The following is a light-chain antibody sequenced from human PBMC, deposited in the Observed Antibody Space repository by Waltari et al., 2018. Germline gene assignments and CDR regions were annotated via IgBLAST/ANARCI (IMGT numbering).Light chain of an antibody. J-gene: IGKJ2*01. CDR1: QSVFSSSNDQNY. V-gene: IGKV4-1*01. CDR2: WAS. CDR3: QQYLSAPMYT. Sequence: DIVMTQSPDSLAVSLGDRATLTCKSSQSVFSSSNDQNYLAWSHQKPGHPPKLVIYWASTRDFGVPDRFSGSGSGTDFTLTITKLQPEDVGVYYCQQYLSAPMYTFGQGTKLEIK.